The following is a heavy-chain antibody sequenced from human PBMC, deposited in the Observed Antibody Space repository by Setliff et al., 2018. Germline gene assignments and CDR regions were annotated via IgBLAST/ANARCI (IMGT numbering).Heavy chain of an antibody. CDR2: IGVYTGHT. Sequence: ASVKVSCKASGYTFAESIVSWVRQAPGQGLEWMGWIGVYTGHTSFAQKFEDRVSMSTDKSTNMAYMELSSLRSDDTAVYYCARVAIMGPPSWGQGTLVTVSS. CDR1: GYTFAESI. J-gene: IGHJ5*02. D-gene: IGHD3-16*01. CDR3: ARVAIMGPPS. V-gene: IGHV1-18*04.